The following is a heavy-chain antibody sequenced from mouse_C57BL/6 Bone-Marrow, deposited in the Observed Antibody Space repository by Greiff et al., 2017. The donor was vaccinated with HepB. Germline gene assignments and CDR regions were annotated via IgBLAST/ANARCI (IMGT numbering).Heavy chain of an antibody. CDR2: INPNNGGT. D-gene: IGHD1-1*01. V-gene: IGHV1-26*01. CDR3: APYYYGSSYYAMDY. CDR1: GYTFTDYY. J-gene: IGHJ4*01. Sequence: VQLQQSGPELVKPGASVKISCKASGYTFTDYYMNWVKQSHGKSLEWIGDINPNNGGTSYNQKFKGKATLTVDKSSSTAYMELRSLTSEDSAVYYCAPYYYGSSYYAMDYWVQGTSVTVSS.